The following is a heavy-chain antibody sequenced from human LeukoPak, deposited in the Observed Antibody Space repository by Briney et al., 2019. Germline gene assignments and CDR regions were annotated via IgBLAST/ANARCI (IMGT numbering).Heavy chain of an antibody. V-gene: IGHV3-21*01. CDR3: ARDQSIAAAGPYFDY. CDR2: ISSSSSYI. Sequence: NPGGSLRLSCTASGFTFRSYSMNWVRQAPGKGLEWVSSISSSSSYIYYADSVKGRFTISRDNAKNSLYLQMNSLRAEDTAVYYCARDQSIAAAGPYFDYWGQGTLVTVSS. CDR1: GFTFRSYS. J-gene: IGHJ4*02. D-gene: IGHD6-13*01.